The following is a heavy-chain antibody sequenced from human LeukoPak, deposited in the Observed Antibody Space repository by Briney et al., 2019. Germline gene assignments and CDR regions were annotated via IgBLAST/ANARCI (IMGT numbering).Heavy chain of an antibody. V-gene: IGHV1-69*13. D-gene: IGHD3-3*01. CDR1: GGTFSSYA. CDR2: IIPIFGTA. Sequence: GASVKVSCKASGGTFSSYAIGWVRQAPGQGLEWMGGIIPIFGTANYAQKFQGRVTITADESTSTAYMELSSLRSEDTAVYYCARAQSGYDFWSGYNYYYYMDVWGKGTTVTVSS. CDR3: ARAQSGYDFWSGYNYYYYMDV. J-gene: IGHJ6*03.